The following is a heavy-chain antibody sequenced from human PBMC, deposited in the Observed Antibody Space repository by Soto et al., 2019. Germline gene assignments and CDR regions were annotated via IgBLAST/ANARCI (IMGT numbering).Heavy chain of an antibody. D-gene: IGHD5-18*01. CDR1: GCTFVSYA. Sequence: WKAAGCTFVSYAVHWVRQDTGQRLEWMGWINAGNGNTKYSQKFQGRVTITRDTSASTAYMELSSLRSEDTAVYYCARGGYSYGSTGNNWFDPWGQGTLVTVSS. CDR2: INAGNGNT. V-gene: IGHV1-3*01. J-gene: IGHJ5*02. CDR3: ARGGYSYGSTGNNWFDP.